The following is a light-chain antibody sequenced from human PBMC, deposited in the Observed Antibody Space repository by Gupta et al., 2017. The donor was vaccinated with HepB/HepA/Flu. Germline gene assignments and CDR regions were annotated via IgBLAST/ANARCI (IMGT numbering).Light chain of an antibody. CDR3: SKKLPPPLT. J-gene: IGKJ3*01. V-gene: IGKV2-28*01. Sequence: DIVMTQSPLSLPVTPGESASISCRSSQSLLQSNGNNYLDWFVQKPGQSPQLLIYLGSNRAFGVPDRFSGCGSGSALTLKIMRAEADDVEVCYCSKKLPPPLTFGHGTKVDVK. CDR2: LGS. CDR1: QSLLQSNGNNY.